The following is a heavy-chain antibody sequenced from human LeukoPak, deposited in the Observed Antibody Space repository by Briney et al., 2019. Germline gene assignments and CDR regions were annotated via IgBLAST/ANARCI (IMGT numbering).Heavy chain of an antibody. CDR2: INHSGST. CDR1: GGSFSGYY. D-gene: IGHD3-10*01. Sequence: PSETLSLTCAVYGGSFSGYYWSWIRQPPGKGLEWIGEINHSGSTNYNPSLKSRVTISVDTSKNQFSLKLSSVTAADTAVYYCARLRSQRRGYYYMDVWGKGTTVTVSS. V-gene: IGHV4-34*01. J-gene: IGHJ6*03. CDR3: ARLRSQRRGYYYMDV.